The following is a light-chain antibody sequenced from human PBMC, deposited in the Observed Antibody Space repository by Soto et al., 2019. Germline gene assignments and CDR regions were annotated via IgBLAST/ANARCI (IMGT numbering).Light chain of an antibody. V-gene: IGLV2-11*01. CDR1: SSDVGGYNY. CDR2: GVS. Sequence: QSALTQPRSVSGSPGQSVTISCTGTSSDVGGYNYVSWYQHHPGKAPKLVIYGVSKRPSGVPDRFSGSKSGNTASLTISGLQAEDEADYYCCSYAGSYTGVFGGGTKLTVL. J-gene: IGLJ3*02. CDR3: CSYAGSYTGV.